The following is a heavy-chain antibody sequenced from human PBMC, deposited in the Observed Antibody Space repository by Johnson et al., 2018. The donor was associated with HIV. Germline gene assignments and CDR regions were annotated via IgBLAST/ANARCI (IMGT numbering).Heavy chain of an antibody. CDR3: AKDWERWLQPPGDAFDI. CDR1: GFTFSSYG. D-gene: IGHD5-24*01. Sequence: QVQLVESGGGVVQPGGSLRLSCAASGFTFSSYGMHWVRQAPGKGLEWVAFIRYDGSNTYDADSVRGRFTISRDNSKNTLYLQMNSLRVEDTAVYYCAKDWERWLQPPGDAFDIWGQGTMVTVSS. CDR2: IRYDGSNT. J-gene: IGHJ3*02. V-gene: IGHV3-30*02.